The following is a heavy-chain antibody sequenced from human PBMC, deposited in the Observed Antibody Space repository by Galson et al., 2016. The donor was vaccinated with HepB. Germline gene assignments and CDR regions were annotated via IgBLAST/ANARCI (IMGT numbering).Heavy chain of an antibody. D-gene: IGHD2-8*01. V-gene: IGHV3-30*03. J-gene: IGHJ4*02. CDR1: GFPFSNYG. CDR2: ISYDGTKK. Sequence: SLRLSCAATGFPFSNYGMHWGRQAPGKGLEWAAVISYDGTKKYYADSVKGRFTISRDNSKNTLHLQMNSLRVEDTAVNYCAWGMVFARHWGQGTLVTVSS. CDR3: AWGMVFARH.